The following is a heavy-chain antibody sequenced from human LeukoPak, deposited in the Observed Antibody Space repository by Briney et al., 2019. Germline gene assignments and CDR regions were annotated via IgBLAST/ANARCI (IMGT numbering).Heavy chain of an antibody. CDR1: RFTFSSYW. CDR3: ASSGYNYGTSYFAY. CDR2: ISGSGGST. J-gene: IGHJ4*02. D-gene: IGHD5-18*01. V-gene: IGHV3-23*01. Sequence: GGSLRLSCAASRFTFSSYWMSWVRQAPGKGLEWVSTISGSGGSTYYADSVKGRFTISRYNSKNTLYLQMNSLRAEVTAIYYCASSGYNYGTSYFAYWGQGTLVTVSS.